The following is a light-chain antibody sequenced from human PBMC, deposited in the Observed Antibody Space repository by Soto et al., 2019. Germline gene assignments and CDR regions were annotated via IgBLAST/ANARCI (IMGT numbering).Light chain of an antibody. J-gene: IGLJ3*02. CDR2: AVS. CDR1: SSDVDGYKY. CDR3: SSYTSRSTFWV. Sequence: QSVLTQPASVSGSPGQSITISCTGTSSDVDGYKYVSWYQQHPGKAPKLMIYAVSNRPSGVSNRFSGSKSGDTASLTISGLQAEDEADYYCSSYTSRSTFWVFGGETKLSVL. V-gene: IGLV2-14*01.